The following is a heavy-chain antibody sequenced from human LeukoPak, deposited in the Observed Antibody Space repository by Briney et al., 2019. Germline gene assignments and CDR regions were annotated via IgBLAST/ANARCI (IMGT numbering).Heavy chain of an antibody. CDR2: VYPGDSET. CDR3: ATTSRYFDY. J-gene: IGHJ4*02. D-gene: IGHD6-6*01. V-gene: IGHV5-51*01. CDR1: GYSFTSYW. Sequence: RGESLKISCKGSGYSFTSYWIGWLRQMPGKGLEWMGIVYPGDSETRYNPSFQGQVTISADKSISTAYLQWTSLKASDTAIYYCATTSRYFDYWGQGTLVTVSS.